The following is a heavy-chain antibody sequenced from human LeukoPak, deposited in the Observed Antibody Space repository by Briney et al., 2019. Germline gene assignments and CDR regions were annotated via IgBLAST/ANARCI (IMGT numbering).Heavy chain of an antibody. J-gene: IGHJ3*02. Sequence: GGSLRLSCAASGFTFSSYAMSWVRQAPGKGLEWVSAISGSGGSTYYADSVKGRFTISRDNSKNTLYLQMNSLRAEDTAVYYCAKDRITIFGVVTPDAFDIWGQGTMVTDSS. CDR2: ISGSGGST. D-gene: IGHD3-3*01. CDR3: AKDRITIFGVVTPDAFDI. CDR1: GFTFSSYA. V-gene: IGHV3-23*01.